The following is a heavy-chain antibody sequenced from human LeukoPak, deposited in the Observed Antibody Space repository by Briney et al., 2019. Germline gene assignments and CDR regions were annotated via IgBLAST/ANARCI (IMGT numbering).Heavy chain of an antibody. J-gene: IGHJ4*02. CDR1: GFPFSAYY. CDR3: ARGNNYAYDY. D-gene: IGHD5-18*01. CDR2: ISDNGGST. Sequence: GGSLRLSCAASGFPFSAYYMHWVRQAPGKGLEYVSAISDNGGSTSYADSVKGRFTISRDNSRNTLYLQMGSLRADDMGVYYCARGNNYAYDYWGQGTLVTVSS. V-gene: IGHV3-64*02.